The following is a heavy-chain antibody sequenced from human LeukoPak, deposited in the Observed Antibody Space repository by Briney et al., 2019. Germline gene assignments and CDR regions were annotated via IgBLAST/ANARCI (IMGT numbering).Heavy chain of an antibody. CDR3: ARSVTIYGVGDGFDT. CDR2: IYYSGST. CDR1: GFTFSDHY. Sequence: LRLSCAASGFTFSDHYMDWIRQHPGKGLEWIGYIYYSGSTYYNPSLKSRATISVDTSKNHFSLKLSSVTAADTAVYYCARSVTIYGVGDGFDTWGQGTMVTVSS. J-gene: IGHJ3*02. V-gene: IGHV4-31*02. D-gene: IGHD3-3*02.